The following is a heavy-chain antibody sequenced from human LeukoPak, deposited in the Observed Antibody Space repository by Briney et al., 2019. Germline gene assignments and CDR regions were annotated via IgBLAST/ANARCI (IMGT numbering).Heavy chain of an antibody. Sequence: GGSLRLSCAVSGFSVSNNYMSWVRQAPGKGLEWVSVIYSGGSTFYADSVKGRFTISRDNSKNTLYLQMNSLRAEDTAVYYCASDSYSPEYFQHWGQGTLVTVSS. CDR1: GFSVSNNY. CDR2: IYSGGST. J-gene: IGHJ1*01. V-gene: IGHV3-66*01. CDR3: ASDSYSPEYFQH. D-gene: IGHD2-15*01.